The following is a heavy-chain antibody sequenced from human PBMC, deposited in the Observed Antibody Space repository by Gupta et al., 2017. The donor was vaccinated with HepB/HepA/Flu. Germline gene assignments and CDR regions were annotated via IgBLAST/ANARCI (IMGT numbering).Heavy chain of an antibody. CDR1: GYTFTSYG. CDR2: ISDYNGNT. D-gene: IGHD3-10*01. Sequence: QVQLVQSGAEVTKPGASVKVSCPASGYTFTSYGISWVRQAPGQGREWMGWISDYNGNTNYAQKRQGRGTMTRDTSTSTAYMELRSVRCDEKAVYYCARVGDRRGYYGYYLDYWGQGKLVTDSS. V-gene: IGHV1-18*01. J-gene: IGHJ4*02. CDR3: ARVGDRRGYYGYYLDY.